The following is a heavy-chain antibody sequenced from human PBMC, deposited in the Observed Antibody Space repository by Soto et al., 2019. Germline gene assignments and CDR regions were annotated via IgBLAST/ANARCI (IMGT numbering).Heavy chain of an antibody. CDR1: GFTFSTYA. CDR2: ISGNGGTT. CDR3: AKKGYAGKWYYFDY. V-gene: IGHV3-23*01. J-gene: IGHJ4*01. Sequence: SLRLSCAASGFTFSTYAMGWVWEAPGKGLEWVSVISGNGGTTNYADAVKVRFTISRDTSKTTVYLQMNSLRAEDTAIYYCAKKGYAGKWYYFDYWGHGTRVTVSS. D-gene: IGHD5-12*01.